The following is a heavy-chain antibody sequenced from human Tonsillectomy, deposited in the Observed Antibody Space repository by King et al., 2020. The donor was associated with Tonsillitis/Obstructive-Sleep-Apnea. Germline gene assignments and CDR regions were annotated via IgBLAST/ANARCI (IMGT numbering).Heavy chain of an antibody. Sequence: VQLVESGGGLVQPGGSLRLSWAASGFTFSSYDMHWVRQATGKGLEWVSVIGTAGYTYYPGSVKGRFTISSENAKNSLYLQMNSLRAGDTAVYYCARAGIAAAAPLDYWGQGTLVTVSS. J-gene: IGHJ4*02. CDR1: GFTFSSYD. V-gene: IGHV3-13*04. CDR3: ARAGIAAAAPLDY. CDR2: IGTAGYT. D-gene: IGHD6-13*01.